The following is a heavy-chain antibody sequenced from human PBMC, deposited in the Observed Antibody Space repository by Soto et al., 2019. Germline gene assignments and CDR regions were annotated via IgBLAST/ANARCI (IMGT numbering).Heavy chain of an antibody. CDR3: ARHHTIFDNNWFDP. Sequence: QLQLQESGPGLVKPSETLSLTCTVSGGSISSSSYYWGWIRQPPGKGLEWIGSIYYSGSTYYNPSLKSRVTISVDTSKNQFSLKLSSVTAADTAVYYCARHHTIFDNNWFDPWGQGTLVTVSS. J-gene: IGHJ5*02. D-gene: IGHD3-3*01. CDR2: IYYSGST. CDR1: GGSISSSSYY. V-gene: IGHV4-39*01.